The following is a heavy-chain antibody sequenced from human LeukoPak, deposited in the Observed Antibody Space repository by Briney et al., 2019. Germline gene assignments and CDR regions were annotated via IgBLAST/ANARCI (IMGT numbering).Heavy chain of an antibody. CDR3: ARATQYYDILTGYYREEGKFDY. J-gene: IGHJ4*02. CDR1: GYTFTSYG. Sequence: GASVKVSCKASGYTFTSYGINWVRQATGQGLEWMGWMNPNSGNTGYAQKFQGRVTMTRNTSISTAYMELSSLRSEDTAVYYCARATQYYDILTGYYREEGKFDYWGQGTLVTVSS. D-gene: IGHD3-9*01. CDR2: MNPNSGNT. V-gene: IGHV1-8*01.